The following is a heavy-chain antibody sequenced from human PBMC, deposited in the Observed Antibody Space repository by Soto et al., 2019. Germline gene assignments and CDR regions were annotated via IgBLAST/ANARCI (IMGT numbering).Heavy chain of an antibody. D-gene: IGHD3-22*01. Sequence: GGSLRLSCTASGFTFGDYAMSWFRQAPGKGLEWVGFIRSKAYGGTTEYAASVKGRFTISRDDSKSIAYLQMNSLKTEDTAVYYCPRAGYYDSSGYARFDYWGQGTLVTVSS. J-gene: IGHJ4*02. CDR2: IRSKAYGGTT. V-gene: IGHV3-49*03. CDR1: GFTFGDYA. CDR3: PRAGYYDSSGYARFDY.